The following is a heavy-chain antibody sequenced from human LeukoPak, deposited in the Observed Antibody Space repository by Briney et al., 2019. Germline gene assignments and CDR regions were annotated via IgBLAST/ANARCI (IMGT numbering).Heavy chain of an antibody. CDR2: ITGSGGST. CDR3: AKSTQSDN. Sequence: PGGSLRLSCAASGFTFSSCAMAWVRQAPGKGLEWISGITGSGGSTYYSDSVKGRFTISRDNSKNTLYLQMNSLRAEDTAVYYCAKSTQSDNWGQGTLVTVSS. CDR1: GFTFSSCA. J-gene: IGHJ4*02. V-gene: IGHV3-23*01.